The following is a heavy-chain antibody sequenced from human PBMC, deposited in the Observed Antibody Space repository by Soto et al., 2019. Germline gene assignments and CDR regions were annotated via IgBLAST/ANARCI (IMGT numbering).Heavy chain of an antibody. CDR1: GFTFSSYG. V-gene: IGHV3-30*18. Sequence: QVQLVESGGGVVQPGRSLRLSCAASGFTFSSYGMHWVRQAPGKGLEWVAVISYDGSNKYYADSVKGRFTISRDNSKNTLYLQMNSLRAEDTAVYYCGKGRAARPPYFFDYWGQGTLVTVSS. J-gene: IGHJ4*02. D-gene: IGHD6-6*01. CDR3: GKGRAARPPYFFDY. CDR2: ISYDGSNK.